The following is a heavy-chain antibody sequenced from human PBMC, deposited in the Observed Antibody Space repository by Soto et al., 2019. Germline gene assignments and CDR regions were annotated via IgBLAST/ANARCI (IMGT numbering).Heavy chain of an antibody. Sequence: EVQLVESGGGLVQPGGSLRLSCAASGFTFSSSWMSWVRQAPGKGLEWVANIKQDGSDKDYMDSVKGRFTISRDNAKNSQYLQGNSLRVEDTATYYCVATGGDQWAYAFDFWGQGTMVTVSS. CDR1: GFTFSSSW. CDR2: IKQDGSDK. J-gene: IGHJ3*01. V-gene: IGHV3-7*03. CDR3: VATGGDQWAYAFDF. D-gene: IGHD2-21*02.